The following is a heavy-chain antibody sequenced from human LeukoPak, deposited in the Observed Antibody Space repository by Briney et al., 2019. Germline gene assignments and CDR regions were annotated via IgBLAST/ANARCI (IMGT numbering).Heavy chain of an antibody. CDR3: AGWGHFDSSGSFVVDY. CDR2: IYYSGST. D-gene: IGHD3-22*01. J-gene: IGHJ4*02. V-gene: IGHV4-30-4*01. Sequence: NPSQTLSLTCTVSGGSISSGDYSWSWIRQPPGKGLEWIGYIYYSGSTYYNPSLKSRVTISVDTSKNQFFLKLRSVTATDTAVYYCAGWGHFDSSGSFVVDYWGRGALVTVSS. CDR1: GGSISSGDYS.